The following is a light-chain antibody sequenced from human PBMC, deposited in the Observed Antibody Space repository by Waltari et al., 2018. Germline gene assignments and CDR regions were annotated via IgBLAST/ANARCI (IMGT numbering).Light chain of an antibody. V-gene: IGKV4-1*01. CDR1: QSVLYSSNNKNH. CDR2: WAS. CDR3: QQYYSTPWT. J-gene: IGKJ1*01. Sequence: IVMTQSPDPLAVSLGERATNTYKTSQSVLYSSNNKNHLGWYQQNPGQPPKLLIHWASTRESGVPDRFSGSGSGTDFTLTISSLQAEDVAVYYCQQYYSTPWTFGQGTKVEIK.